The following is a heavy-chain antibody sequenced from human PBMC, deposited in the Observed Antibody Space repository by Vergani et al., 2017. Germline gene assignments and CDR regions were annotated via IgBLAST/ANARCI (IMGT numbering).Heavy chain of an antibody. CDR1: GFTFSSYS. CDR3: ASDTYLGIPYYGMDV. CDR2: ISSSSSYT. J-gene: IGHJ6*02. D-gene: IGHD2-21*01. V-gene: IGHV3-21*05. Sequence: VQLVESGGGVVQPGRSLRLSCAASGFTFSSYSINWVRQAPGKGLEWVSYISSSSSYTNYADSVKGRFTISRDNAKNSLYLQMNSLRAEDTAVYYCASDTYLGIPYYGMDVWGQGTTVTVSS.